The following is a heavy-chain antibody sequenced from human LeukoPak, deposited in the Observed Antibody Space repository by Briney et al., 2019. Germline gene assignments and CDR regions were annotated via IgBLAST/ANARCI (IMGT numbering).Heavy chain of an antibody. V-gene: IGHV3-23*01. Sequence: GGSLRPSCAASGFTFSSCAMSWVRQAPGKGLEWVSAISGSGGSTYYADSVKGRFTISRDNSKNTLYLQMNSLRAEDTAVYYCAKGSYYYDSSGFDYWGQGTLVTVSS. CDR2: ISGSGGST. J-gene: IGHJ4*02. CDR1: GFTFSSCA. D-gene: IGHD3-22*01. CDR3: AKGSYYYDSSGFDY.